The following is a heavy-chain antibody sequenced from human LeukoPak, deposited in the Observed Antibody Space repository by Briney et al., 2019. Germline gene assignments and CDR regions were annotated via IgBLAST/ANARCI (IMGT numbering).Heavy chain of an antibody. CDR3: TRAPGLRYFDWLPRRFAFDI. Sequence: GGSLRLFCTASGFTFGDYAMSWFRQAPGKGLEWVGFIRSKAYGGTTEYAASVKGRFTISRDDSKSIAYLQMNSLKTEDTAVYYCTRAPGLRYFDWLPRRFAFDIWGQGTMVTVSS. CDR2: IRSKAYGGTT. D-gene: IGHD3-9*01. CDR1: GFTFGDYA. V-gene: IGHV3-49*03. J-gene: IGHJ3*02.